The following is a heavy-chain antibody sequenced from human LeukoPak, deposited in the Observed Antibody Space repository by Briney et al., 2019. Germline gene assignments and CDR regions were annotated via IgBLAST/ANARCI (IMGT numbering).Heavy chain of an antibody. CDR3: ARVFYYDFWSGYYGYFDY. J-gene: IGHJ4*02. D-gene: IGHD3-3*01. CDR2: IYPGGSDT. Sequence: GESLKISCKGSGYSFTSYWIGWVRQMPGKGLEWMGIIYPGGSDTRYSPSFQGQVTISADKSISTAYLQWSSLKASDTAMYYCARVFYYDFWSGYYGYFDYWGQGTLVTVSS. V-gene: IGHV5-51*01. CDR1: GYSFTSYW.